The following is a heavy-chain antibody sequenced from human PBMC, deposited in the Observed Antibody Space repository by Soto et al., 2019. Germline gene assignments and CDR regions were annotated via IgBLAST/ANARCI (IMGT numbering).Heavy chain of an antibody. CDR1: GGSISSYY. J-gene: IGHJ6*03. CDR2: IYYSGST. D-gene: IGHD7-27*01. CDR3: ARSLPWDFYMDV. Sequence: ASETLSLTCTVSGGSISSYYWSWIRQPPGKGLEWIGYIYYSGSTNYNPSLKSRVTISVDTSKNQFSLKLSSVTAADTAVYYCARSLPWDFYMDVWGKGTTVTVSS. V-gene: IGHV4-59*01.